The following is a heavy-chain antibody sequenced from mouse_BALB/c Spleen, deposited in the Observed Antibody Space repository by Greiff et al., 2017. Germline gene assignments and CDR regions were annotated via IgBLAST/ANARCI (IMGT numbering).Heavy chain of an antibody. V-gene: IGHV1-80*01. CDR1: GYAFSSYW. CDR3: ASYRFYAMDY. CDR2: IYPGDGDT. D-gene: IGHD2-14*01. J-gene: IGHJ4*01. Sequence: VQLQQSGAELVRPGSSVKISCKASGYAFSSYWMNWVKQRPGQGLEWIGQIYPGDGDTNYNGKFKGKATLTADKSSSTAYMQLSSLTSEDSAVYFCASYRFYAMDYWGQGTSVTVSS.